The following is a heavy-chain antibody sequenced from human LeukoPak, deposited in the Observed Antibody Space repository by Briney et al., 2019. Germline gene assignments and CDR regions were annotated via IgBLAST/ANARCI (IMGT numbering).Heavy chain of an antibody. CDR2: INPNSGGT. CDR1: GGTFSSYA. V-gene: IGHV1-2*06. J-gene: IGHJ6*02. Sequence: GASVKVSCKASGGTFSSYAISWVRQAPGQGLEWMGRINPNSGGTNSAQKFQGRVTMTRDTSISTAYMELNRLRSDDTAVYYCARDRIILPASSYGVDVWGQGTTVTVSS. D-gene: IGHD2-2*01. CDR3: ARDRIILPASSYGVDV.